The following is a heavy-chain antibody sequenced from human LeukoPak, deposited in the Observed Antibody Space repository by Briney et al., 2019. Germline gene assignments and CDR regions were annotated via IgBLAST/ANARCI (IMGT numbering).Heavy chain of an antibody. D-gene: IGHD6-13*01. CDR1: GFTFSSYV. CDR3: AKVPDGYFDY. CDR2: ISYDGSNK. V-gene: IGHV3-30*04. J-gene: IGHJ4*02. Sequence: GRSLRLSCAASGFTFSSYVMHWVRQAPDKGLEWVAVISYDGSNKYYADSVKGRFTISRDNSKDTLYLQMNSLIAEDTAVYYCAKVPDGYFDYWGQGTLVTVSS.